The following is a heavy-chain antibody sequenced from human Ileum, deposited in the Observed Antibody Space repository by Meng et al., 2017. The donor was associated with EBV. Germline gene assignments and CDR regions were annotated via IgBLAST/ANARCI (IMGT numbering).Heavy chain of an antibody. CDR3: ARDPIPVPGRNFDY. D-gene: IGHD6-19*01. J-gene: IGHJ4*02. CDR2: IYHSGDS. CDR1: GDSISSNSW. V-gene: IGHV4-4*02. Sequence: QAQLQESGPGPVKPSGNLSLTCTVSGDSISSNSWWNWVRQPPGKGLEWIGDIYHSGDSNYNPSLKSRVTISLDNSNNQFSLTLSSVTAADTAVYYCARDPIPVPGRNFDYWGQGTLVTVAS.